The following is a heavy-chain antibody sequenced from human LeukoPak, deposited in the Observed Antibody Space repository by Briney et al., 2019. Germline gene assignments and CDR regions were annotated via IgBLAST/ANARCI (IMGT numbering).Heavy chain of an antibody. CDR3: AKDRLMGSSWYYLDY. V-gene: IGHV3-23*01. CDR2: ISGSGGCT. J-gene: IGHJ4*02. Sequence: GGSLRLSCAASGFTFSSYAMSWVRQAPGKGLEWVSTISGSGGCTYYVDSVKGRFTISRDNSKNTLYLQMNSLRAEDTAVYYCAKDRLMGSSWYYLDYWGQGTLVTVSS. CDR1: GFTFSSYA. D-gene: IGHD6-13*01.